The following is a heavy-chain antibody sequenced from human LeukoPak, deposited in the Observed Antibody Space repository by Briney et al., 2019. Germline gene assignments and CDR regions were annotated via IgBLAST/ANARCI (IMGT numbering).Heavy chain of an antibody. V-gene: IGHV3-21*01. CDR1: GFTFSSYS. D-gene: IGHD3-22*01. J-gene: IGHJ4*02. CDR3: ARDGVNYYDSSGYYGTFDY. CDR2: ISSSSSYI. Sequence: GGSLRLSCAASGFTFSSYSMNWVRQAPGKGLDWVSSISSSSSYIYYADSVKGRFTISRDNAKNSLYLQMNSLRAEDTAVYYCARDGVNYYDSSGYYGTFDYWGQGALVTVSS.